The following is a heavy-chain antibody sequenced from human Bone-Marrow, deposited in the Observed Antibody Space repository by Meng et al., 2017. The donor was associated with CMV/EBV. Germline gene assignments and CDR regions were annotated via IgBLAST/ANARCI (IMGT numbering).Heavy chain of an antibody. V-gene: IGHV3-23*01. Sequence: GESLKISCAASGFTFSSYAMSWVRQAPGKGLEWVSAISGSGGSTYYADSVKGRFTISRDNSKNTLYLQMNSLRAEDTAVYYCAKDKGVPKYQLLYMEGFDYWGQGPRVTVYS. CDR3: AKDKGVPKYQLLYMEGFDY. CDR1: GFTFSSYA. CDR2: ISGSGGST. J-gene: IGHJ4*02. D-gene: IGHD2-2*02.